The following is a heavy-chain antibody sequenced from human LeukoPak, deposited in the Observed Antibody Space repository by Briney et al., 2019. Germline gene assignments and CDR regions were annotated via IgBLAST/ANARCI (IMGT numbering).Heavy chain of an antibody. CDR1: GGSFSGYY. Sequence: SETLSLTCAVYGGSFSGYYWSWIRQPPGKGLEWIGEINHGGSTNYNPSLTSRVAISVDTSKNQFSLKLSSVTAADTAVYYCARGLRYCSSTSCYSGLRWFDPWGQGTLVTVSS. V-gene: IGHV4-34*01. D-gene: IGHD2-2*02. CDR3: ARGLRYCSSTSCYSGLRWFDP. J-gene: IGHJ5*02. CDR2: INHGGST.